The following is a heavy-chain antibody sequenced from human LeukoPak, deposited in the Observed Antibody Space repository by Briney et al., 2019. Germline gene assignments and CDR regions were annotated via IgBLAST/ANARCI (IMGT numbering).Heavy chain of an antibody. J-gene: IGHJ4*02. Sequence: PGGSLRLSCAASGFSFSSYGMHWVRQAPGKGLEWVAVISYDGSNKYYADSVKGRFTISRDNSKNTLYLQMNSLRAEDTAVYYCAKSGGWELVDYFDYWGQGTLVTVSS. D-gene: IGHD1-26*01. CDR1: GFSFSSYG. CDR2: ISYDGSNK. V-gene: IGHV3-30*18. CDR3: AKSGGWELVDYFDY.